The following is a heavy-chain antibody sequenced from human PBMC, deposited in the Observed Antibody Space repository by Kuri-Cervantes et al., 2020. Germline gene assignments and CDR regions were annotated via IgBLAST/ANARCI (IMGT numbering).Heavy chain of an antibody. CDR3: ARESGY. J-gene: IGHJ4*02. Sequence: GESLKISCAASGFTVSSNYMSWVRQAPGKGLEWVSVIYSGGSTYYADSVKGRFTISRGNSKNTLYLQMNSLRAEDTAVYYCARESGYWGQGTLVTVSS. CDR1: GFTVSSNY. CDR2: IYSGGST. D-gene: IGHD3-3*01. V-gene: IGHV3-66*01.